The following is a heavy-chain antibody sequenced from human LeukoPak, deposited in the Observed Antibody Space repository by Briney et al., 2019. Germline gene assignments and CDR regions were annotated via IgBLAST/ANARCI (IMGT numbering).Heavy chain of an antibody. CDR3: ARGVWVWDIVVVPAATNWFDP. V-gene: IGHV4-39*07. J-gene: IGHJ5*02. CDR2: IHYSGST. CDR1: GGSISSSSYY. D-gene: IGHD2-2*01. Sequence: SETLSLTCTVSGGSISSSSYYWGWIRQPPGKGLEWIGSIHYSGSTNYNPSLKSRVTISVDTSKNQFSLKLGSVTAADTAVYYCARGVWVWDIVVVPAATNWFDPWGQGTLVTVSS.